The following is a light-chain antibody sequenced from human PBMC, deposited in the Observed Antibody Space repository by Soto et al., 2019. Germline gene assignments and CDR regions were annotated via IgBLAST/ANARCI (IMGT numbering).Light chain of an antibody. CDR2: KAS. CDR1: QSISNW. Sequence: DIQMTQFPSTLSASVEDSVTITCRASQSISNWLDWYQQKPGKAPKLLIYKASNLEVGVPSRFSGGGSGTEFTLTISSLQPDDFATYYCQQYHSYSPWTFGQGTRVEVK. CDR3: QQYHSYSPWT. V-gene: IGKV1-5*03. J-gene: IGKJ1*01.